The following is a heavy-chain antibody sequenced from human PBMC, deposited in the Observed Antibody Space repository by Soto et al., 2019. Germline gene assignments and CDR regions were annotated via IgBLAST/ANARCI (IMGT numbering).Heavy chain of an antibody. CDR1: GFTFSSYA. V-gene: IGHV3-30-3*01. Sequence: QVQLVESGGGVVQPGRSLRLSCAASGFTFSSYAMHWVRQAPGKGLEWVAVISYDGSNKYYADSVKGRFTISRDNSKNTLYLQMNSLRAEDTAVYYCAREYCSGGSCYQYFDYWGQGTLVTVSS. CDR3: AREYCSGGSCYQYFDY. D-gene: IGHD2-15*01. J-gene: IGHJ4*02. CDR2: ISYDGSNK.